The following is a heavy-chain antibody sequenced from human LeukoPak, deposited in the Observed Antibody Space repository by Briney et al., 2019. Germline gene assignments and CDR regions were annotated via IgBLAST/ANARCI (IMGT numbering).Heavy chain of an antibody. V-gene: IGHV4-4*07. J-gene: IGHJ4*02. CDR3: ARSYDIGGYSVGFDY. CDR2: IYTSGTT. D-gene: IGHD3-22*01. CDR1: GGTMSTLY. Sequence: SETLSLTCTVSGGTMSTLYWSWIRQPAGKGLEWIGRIYTSGTTNYNPSLESRVTMSVDTSKNQFSLKLRSVTAADAAVYYCARSYDIGGYSVGFDYWGQGTLVTVSA.